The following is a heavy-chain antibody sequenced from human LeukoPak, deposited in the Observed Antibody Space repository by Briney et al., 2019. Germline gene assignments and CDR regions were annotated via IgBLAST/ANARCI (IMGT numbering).Heavy chain of an antibody. D-gene: IGHD4-17*01. J-gene: IGHJ6*02. CDR3: ARAGTVTNRFSYGMDV. Sequence: SETLSLTCTVSGGSISSYYGSWIRQSPGKGLEWIGYIYYSGSTNYNPSLKSRVTISVDTSKNQFSLKVRSVTAADTAVYYCARAGTVTNRFSYGMDVWGQGTTVTVSS. CDR1: GGSISSYY. CDR2: IYYSGST. V-gene: IGHV4-59*08.